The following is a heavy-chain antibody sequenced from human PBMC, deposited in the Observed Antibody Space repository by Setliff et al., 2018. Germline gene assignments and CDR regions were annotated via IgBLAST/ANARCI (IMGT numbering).Heavy chain of an antibody. D-gene: IGHD2-2*02. Sequence: ASVKVSCKASGFVFITYAITWVRQAPGQGLEWMGWISGYCSKTNYAQKFQDRVTMTTDTSTGTAYMELRSLKSDDTAVYYCARGSGPWVVVAIPFDRWGQGTLVTVSS. J-gene: IGHJ4*02. CDR2: ISGYCSKT. V-gene: IGHV1-18*01. CDR1: GFVFITYA. CDR3: ARGSGPWVVVAIPFDR.